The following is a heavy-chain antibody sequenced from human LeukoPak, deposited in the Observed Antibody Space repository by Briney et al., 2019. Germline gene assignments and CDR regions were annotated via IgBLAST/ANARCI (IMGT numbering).Heavy chain of an antibody. V-gene: IGHV4-30-2*01. D-gene: IGHD6-13*01. CDR2: IYHSGST. CDR3: ARDLVWDAFDI. CDR1: GGSISSGGYS. J-gene: IGHJ3*02. Sequence: SETLSLTCAVSGGSISSGGYSWSWIRQPPGKGLEWIGYIYHSGSTYYNPSLKSRVTISVDRSKNQFSLKLSSVTAADTAVYYCARDLVWDAFDIWGQGTMVTVSS.